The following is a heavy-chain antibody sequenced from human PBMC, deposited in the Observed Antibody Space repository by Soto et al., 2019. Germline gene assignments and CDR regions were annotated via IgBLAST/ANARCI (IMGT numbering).Heavy chain of an antibody. Sequence: ASVKVSCKASGYTFTSYGISWVRQAPGQGLEWMGWISAYNGNTNYAQKLQGRVTMTTDTSTSTAYMELRSLRSDDTAVYYCARDQPYSSSWYGGNAFDIWGQGTMVTVSS. CDR3: ARDQPYSSSWYGGNAFDI. J-gene: IGHJ3*02. V-gene: IGHV1-18*01. CDR2: ISAYNGNT. CDR1: GYTFTSYG. D-gene: IGHD6-13*01.